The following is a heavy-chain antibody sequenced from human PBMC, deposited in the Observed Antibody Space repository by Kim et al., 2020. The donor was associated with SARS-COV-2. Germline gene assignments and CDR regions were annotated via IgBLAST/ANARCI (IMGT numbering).Heavy chain of an antibody. D-gene: IGHD3-3*01. CDR2: IYYSGST. Sequence: SETLSLTCTVSGGSISSSSYYWGWIRQPPGKGLEWIGSIYYSGSTYYNPSLKSRVTISVDTSKNQFSLKLSSVTAADTAVYYCARDFGVVIMSPRPLQNYYYGMDVWGQGTTVTVSS. CDR3: ARDFGVVIMSPRPLQNYYYGMDV. CDR1: GGSISSSSYY. V-gene: IGHV4-39*07. J-gene: IGHJ6*02.